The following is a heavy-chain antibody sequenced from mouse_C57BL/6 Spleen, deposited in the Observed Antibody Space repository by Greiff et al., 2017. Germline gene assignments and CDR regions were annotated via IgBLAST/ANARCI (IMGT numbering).Heavy chain of an antibody. V-gene: IGHV1-26*01. J-gene: IGHJ1*03. Sequence: EVQLQQSGPELVKPGASVKISCKASGYTFTDYYMNWVKQSHGKSLEWIGDINPNNGGTSYNQKFKGKATLTVDKSSSTAYMELRSLTSEDSAVYYCARYDYSNSWYFDVWGTGTTVTVSA. CDR1: GYTFTDYY. D-gene: IGHD2-5*01. CDR3: ARYDYSNSWYFDV. CDR2: INPNNGGT.